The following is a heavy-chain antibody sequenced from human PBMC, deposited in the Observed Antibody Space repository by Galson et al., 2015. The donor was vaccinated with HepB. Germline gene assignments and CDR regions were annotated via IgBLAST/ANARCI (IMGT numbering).Heavy chain of an antibody. J-gene: IGHJ6*03. Sequence: SLRLSCAASGFTFSNYGMHWVRQAPGKGLEWVAVIWYDGSNEFYTESVKGRFTISRDNAKNTLYLQMTSLRAEDTAVYYCARDKLAAGHVYYYYVDVWGKGTTVAVSS. D-gene: IGHD6-13*01. CDR1: GFTFSNYG. CDR3: ARDKLAAGHVYYYYVDV. CDR2: IWYDGSNE. V-gene: IGHV3-33*01.